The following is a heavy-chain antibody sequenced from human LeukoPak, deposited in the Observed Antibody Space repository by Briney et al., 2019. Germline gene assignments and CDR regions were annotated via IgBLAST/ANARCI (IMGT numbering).Heavy chain of an antibody. CDR2: INTNTGKP. CDR3: ARAASLDY. CDR1: GYTFTSYA. J-gene: IGHJ4*02. D-gene: IGHD2-2*01. V-gene: IGHV7-4-1*02. Sequence: ASVKVSCKASGYTFTSYAMNWVRQAPGQGLEWTGWINTNTGKPTYAQGFTGRFVFSLDSSVSTAYLQINSLNAEGTVVYYCARAASLDYWGQGTLVTVSS.